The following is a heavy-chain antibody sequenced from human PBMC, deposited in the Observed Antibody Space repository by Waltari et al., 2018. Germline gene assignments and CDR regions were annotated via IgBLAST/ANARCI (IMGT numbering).Heavy chain of an antibody. Sequence: EVQLVESGGGLVQPGGPLGPPCPALGFPFINFWMTWVRQAPGTGLEWVANIKQDASEKYYVDSVKGRFTISRDNTKNSLYLQMNSLRAEDTAVYYCAASVGVAPNYWGHGTLVTVSS. J-gene: IGHJ4*01. V-gene: IGHV3-7*01. CDR2: IKQDASEK. CDR1: GFPFINFW. D-gene: IGHD6-19*01. CDR3: AASVGVAPNY.